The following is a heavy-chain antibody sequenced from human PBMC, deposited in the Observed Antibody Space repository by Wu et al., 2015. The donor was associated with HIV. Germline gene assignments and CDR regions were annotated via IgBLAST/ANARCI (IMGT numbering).Heavy chain of an antibody. CDR1: GGSISSHY. Sequence: QVQLRESGPGLVKPSETLSLTCNVSGGSISSHYWSWIRQPPGRGLEWIGYIYYSGSTNYNPSLKNRVTISVDTSKNQFSLELYSVTAADTAVYYCARGDVVASIFDYWGQGTLVTVSS. D-gene: IGHD5-12*01. V-gene: IGHV4-59*11. CDR2: IYYSGST. CDR3: ARGDVVASIFDY. J-gene: IGHJ4*02.